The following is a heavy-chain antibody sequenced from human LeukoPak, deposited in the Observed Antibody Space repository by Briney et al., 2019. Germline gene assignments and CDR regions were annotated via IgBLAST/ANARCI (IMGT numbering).Heavy chain of an antibody. Sequence: SETLSLTCAVSGGSISSNSYYWGWIRQPPGKGLEWIGSIYYSGSTYYNPSLKSRVTISVDTSKNQFSLKLSSVTAADTAVYYCAMKAVPRPRLHDAFDFWGQGTVVSVSS. CDR2: IYYSGST. CDR3: AMKAVPRPRLHDAFDF. J-gene: IGHJ3*01. V-gene: IGHV4-39*01. D-gene: IGHD5-24*01. CDR1: GGSISSNSYY.